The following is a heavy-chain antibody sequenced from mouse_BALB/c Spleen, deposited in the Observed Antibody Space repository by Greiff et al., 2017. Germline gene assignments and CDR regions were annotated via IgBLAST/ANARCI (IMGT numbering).Heavy chain of an antibody. CDR1: GYTFTSYW. V-gene: IGHV1S126*01. CDR3: ARMDYRYDVAFAY. D-gene: IGHD2-14*01. J-gene: IGHJ3*01. Sequence: QVQLQQPGAELVKPGASVKISCKASGYTFTSYWMNWVKQRPGQGLEWIGEIDPSDSYTNNNQKFKDKATLTVDKSSSTAYMQLSSLTSEDSAVYYCARMDYRYDVAFAYWGQGTLVTVSA. CDR2: IDPSDSYT.